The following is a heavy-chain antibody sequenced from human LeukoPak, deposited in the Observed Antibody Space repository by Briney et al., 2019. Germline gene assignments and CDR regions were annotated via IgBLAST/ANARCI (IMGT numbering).Heavy chain of an antibody. D-gene: IGHD4-17*01. J-gene: IGHJ4*02. Sequence: SETLSLTCTVSGYSISSGSYWGWIRQSPGKGLEWIGRVYRGGGTSYNPSLKSRLTISVDASKNQFSLNLRSVTAADTAVYYCARITYGDYYFDLWGQGTLVTVSS. CDR2: VYRGGGT. V-gene: IGHV4-38-2*02. CDR1: GYSISSGSY. CDR3: ARITYGDYYFDL.